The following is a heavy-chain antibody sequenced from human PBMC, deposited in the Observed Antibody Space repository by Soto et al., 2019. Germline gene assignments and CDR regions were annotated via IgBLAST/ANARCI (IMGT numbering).Heavy chain of an antibody. CDR2: ISSSSSYI. D-gene: IGHD3-22*01. Sequence: GGSLRLSCAASGFTFATSWMNWVRQAPGKGLEWVSSISSSSSYIYYADSVKGRFTISRDNAKNSLYLQMNSLRAEDTAVYYCATDYYDSSGYRSYGMDVWGQGTTVTVSS. J-gene: IGHJ6*02. V-gene: IGHV3-21*01. CDR3: ATDYYDSSGYRSYGMDV. CDR1: GFTFATSW.